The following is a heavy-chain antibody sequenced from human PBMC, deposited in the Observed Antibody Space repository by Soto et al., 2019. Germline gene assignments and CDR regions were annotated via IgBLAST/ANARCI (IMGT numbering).Heavy chain of an antibody. Sequence: EVQVVESGGNLVQPGGSLRLSCAASGFTFRDYWMTWVRQAPGKGLEGLANIRHDGSQKYYVDSVKGRFTISRDNAKNSLFLQMDSLRAEDTAVYYCTRDISPRNGGVWYDAFDIWGQGTMVTVFS. CDR3: TRDISPRNGGVWYDAFDI. V-gene: IGHV3-7*01. D-gene: IGHD6-19*01. CDR1: GFTFRDYW. J-gene: IGHJ3*02. CDR2: IRHDGSQK.